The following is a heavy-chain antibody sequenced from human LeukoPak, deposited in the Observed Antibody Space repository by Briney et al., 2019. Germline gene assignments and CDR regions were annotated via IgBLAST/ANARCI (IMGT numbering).Heavy chain of an antibody. CDR2: ISGSGGST. J-gene: IGHJ4*02. Sequence: GGSLRLSCAASGFTFSSYAMSWVRQAPGKGLEWVSAISGSGGSTYYADSVKGRFTISRDNSKNTLYLQMNSLRAEVTAVYYCAKDGSGSYYYFDYWGQGTLVTVSS. D-gene: IGHD3-22*01. CDR1: GFTFSSYA. CDR3: AKDGSGSYYYFDY. V-gene: IGHV3-23*01.